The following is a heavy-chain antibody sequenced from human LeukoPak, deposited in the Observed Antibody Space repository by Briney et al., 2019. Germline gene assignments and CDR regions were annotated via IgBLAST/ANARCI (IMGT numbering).Heavy chain of an antibody. D-gene: IGHD4-23*01. Sequence: GASVKVSCKASGYTFTTYAMNWVRQAPGQGLEWMGWINTNTGNPTYAQGFTGRFVFSLDTSVSTAYLQISSLKAEDTAVYYCARWVVTPPGAYYMDVWGKGTTVTVSS. CDR2: INTNTGNP. CDR1: GYTFTTYA. J-gene: IGHJ6*03. CDR3: ARWVVTPPGAYYMDV. V-gene: IGHV7-4-1*02.